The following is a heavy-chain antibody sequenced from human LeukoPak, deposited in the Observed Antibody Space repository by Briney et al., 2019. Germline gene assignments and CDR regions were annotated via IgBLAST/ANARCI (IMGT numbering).Heavy chain of an antibody. CDR3: ARSFLNYMDV. Sequence: SETLSLTCTVSGESINPYYWNWIRQSAGKGLEWIGHIYKSGTTNFNPSLTSRVTMSLDTSRNQFSLKLRSVTAADTAVYFCARSFLNYMDVWGKGTTVTVSS. V-gene: IGHV4-4*07. CDR1: GESINPYY. CDR2: IYKSGTT. J-gene: IGHJ6*03. D-gene: IGHD2/OR15-2a*01.